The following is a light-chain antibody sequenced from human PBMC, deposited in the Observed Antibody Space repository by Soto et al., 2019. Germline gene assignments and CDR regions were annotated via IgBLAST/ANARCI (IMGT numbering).Light chain of an antibody. J-gene: IGKJ5*01. Sequence: EIVLTQSPATLSLSPGERATLSCRASQSVSSYLAWFQQNPGQAPRLLIYDASTRATGIPARFSGSGSGTEFTLTISSLQSEDFAVYYCQQYNNWPPAFGQGTRLEIK. V-gene: IGKV3-15*01. CDR3: QQYNNWPPA. CDR2: DAS. CDR1: QSVSSY.